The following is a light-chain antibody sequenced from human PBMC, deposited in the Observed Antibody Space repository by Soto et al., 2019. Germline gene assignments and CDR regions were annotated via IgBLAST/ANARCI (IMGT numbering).Light chain of an antibody. Sequence: DIQMTQSPSSLSASVGDRVTITCRASQGIIDYLAWYQQKPGKPPKLLIYGAYTLQSGVPSRFSGSGAGTDFSLTISSLQSEDVATYYCQKYDSAPQTFGPGTKVEIK. V-gene: IGKV1-27*01. J-gene: IGKJ1*01. CDR3: QKYDSAPQT. CDR2: GAY. CDR1: QGIIDY.